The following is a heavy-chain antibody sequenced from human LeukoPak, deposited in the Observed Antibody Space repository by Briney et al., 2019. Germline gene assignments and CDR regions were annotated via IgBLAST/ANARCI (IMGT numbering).Heavy chain of an antibody. J-gene: IGHJ4*02. D-gene: IGHD3-22*01. Sequence: SQTLSLSCTVSGGSISSGSYYWSWIRQPAGEGLEWIGRIYTSGSTNYNPSLKSRVTISVDTTKNQFSLKLSSVTAADTAVYYCARGPSGYHFDYWGQGTLVTVSS. V-gene: IGHV4-61*02. CDR1: GGSISSGSYY. CDR3: ARGPSGYHFDY. CDR2: IYTSGST.